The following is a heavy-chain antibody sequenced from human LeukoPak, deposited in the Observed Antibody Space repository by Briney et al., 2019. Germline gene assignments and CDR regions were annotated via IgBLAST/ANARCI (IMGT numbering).Heavy chain of an antibody. V-gene: IGHV3-23*01. CDR1: GFTFSSYS. CDR2: ISGSGGST. J-gene: IGHJ4*02. D-gene: IGHD3-10*01. CDR3: AKGPKDYGSGSYNY. Sequence: GGSLRLSCAASGFTFSSYSMNWVRQAPGKGLEWVSAISGSGGSTYYADSVKGRFTISRDNSKNTLYLQMNSLRAEDTAVYYRAKGPKDYGSGSYNYWGQGTLVTVSS.